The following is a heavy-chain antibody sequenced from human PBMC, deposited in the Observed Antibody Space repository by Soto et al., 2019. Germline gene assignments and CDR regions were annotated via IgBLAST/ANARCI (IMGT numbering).Heavy chain of an antibody. Sequence: EGQLVESGGGVIQPGGSLTLSCAVSGFTVSGTYMTWVRQAPGKGLQCVSVIYRDDSTYYSDSVKVRFTISRDNAENTLFLHMNNLRVDDTAIYYCARAMPGCHYDSWGRGTMVTVSA. V-gene: IGHV3-53*01. J-gene: IGHJ5*01. CDR1: GFTVSGTY. CDR2: IYRDDST. CDR3: ARAMPGCHYDS. D-gene: IGHD2-2*01.